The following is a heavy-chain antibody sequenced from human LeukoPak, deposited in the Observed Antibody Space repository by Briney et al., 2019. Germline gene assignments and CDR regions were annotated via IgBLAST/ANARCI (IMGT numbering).Heavy chain of an antibody. V-gene: IGHV4-30-4*08. Sequence: SQTLSLTCTVSGGSISSGDYYWTWIRQPPGKGLEWIGYIYYSGSTYYNPSLKSRVTISVDTSKNQFSLKLSSVTAADTAVYYCARSIPDSSGYYPLDYWGQGTLVTVSS. CDR1: GGSISSGDYY. CDR3: ARSIPDSSGYYPLDY. J-gene: IGHJ4*02. CDR2: IYYSGST. D-gene: IGHD3-22*01.